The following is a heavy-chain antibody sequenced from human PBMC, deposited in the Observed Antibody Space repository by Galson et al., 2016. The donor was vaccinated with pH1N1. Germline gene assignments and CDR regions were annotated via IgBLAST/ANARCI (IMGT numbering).Heavy chain of an antibody. Sequence: SLRLSCAASGFTFSTYGMSWVRQAPGKGLEWVSTITGSSGDTHYADSVRGRFTISRDISKNTLYLQLNSLRAAETAVYDCARGLTLIRGLIYLPTVDSWGQGTLVSVSS. CDR1: GFTFSTYG. CDR3: ARGLTLIRGLIYLPTVDS. J-gene: IGHJ4*02. D-gene: IGHD3-10*01. V-gene: IGHV3-23*01. CDR2: ITGSSGDT.